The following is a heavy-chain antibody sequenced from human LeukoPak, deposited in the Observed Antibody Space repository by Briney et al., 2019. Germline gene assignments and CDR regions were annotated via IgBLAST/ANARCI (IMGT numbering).Heavy chain of an antibody. CDR3: TTVSFHYGSGSYDY. Sequence: GGSLRLPCAASGFIFSNACVSWVRQPQGRGLEWVGRFKSKTDGGTTHYAAPVKGRFTISRDDSKNTLYLQMNSLKTEDTAVYFCTTVSFHYGSGSYDYWGQGTLVTVSS. V-gene: IGHV3-15*01. D-gene: IGHD3-10*01. CDR2: FKSKTDGGTT. J-gene: IGHJ4*02. CDR1: GFIFSNAC.